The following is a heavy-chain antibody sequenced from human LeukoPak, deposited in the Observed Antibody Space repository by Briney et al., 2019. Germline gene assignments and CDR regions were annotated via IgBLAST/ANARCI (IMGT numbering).Heavy chain of an antibody. D-gene: IGHD3-3*01. Sequence: ASVKVSCTASGYTFTSYAMHWVRQAPGQRLEWMGWINAGNGNTKYSQKFQGRVTITRDTSASTAYMELSSLRSEDTAVYYCAGAITIFEFDPWGQGTLVTVSS. CDR1: GYTFTSYA. J-gene: IGHJ5*02. CDR3: AGAITIFEFDP. CDR2: INAGNGNT. V-gene: IGHV1-3*01.